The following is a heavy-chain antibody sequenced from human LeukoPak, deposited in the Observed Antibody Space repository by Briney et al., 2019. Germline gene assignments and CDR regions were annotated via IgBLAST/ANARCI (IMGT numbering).Heavy chain of an antibody. V-gene: IGHV4-4*02. Sequence: SGTLSLTCAVSGGSISSSNWWSWVRQPPGKGLEWIGEIYHSGSTNYNPSLKSRVTISVDKSKNQFSLKLSSVTAADTAVYYCARPVNRYSYGPGSMDVWGKGTTVTVSS. CDR1: GGSISSSNW. CDR2: IYHSGST. D-gene: IGHD5-18*01. J-gene: IGHJ6*03. CDR3: ARPVNRYSYGPGSMDV.